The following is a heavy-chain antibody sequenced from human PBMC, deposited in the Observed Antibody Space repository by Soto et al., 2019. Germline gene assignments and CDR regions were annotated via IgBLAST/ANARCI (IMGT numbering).Heavy chain of an antibody. CDR3: ARGRKFDY. CDR2: INHSGST. V-gene: IGHV4-34*01. J-gene: IGHJ4*02. Sequence: SETLSLTCAVYGGSFSGYYWSWIRQPPGKGLEWVGEINHSGSTNYNPSLKSRVTISVDTSKNKFSLKLSSVTAADTAVYYCARGRKFDYWGQGTLVTVSS. CDR1: GGSFSGYY.